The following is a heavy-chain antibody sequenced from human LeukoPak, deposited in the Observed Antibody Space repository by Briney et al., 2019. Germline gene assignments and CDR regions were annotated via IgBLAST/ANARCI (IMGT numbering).Heavy chain of an antibody. J-gene: IGHJ4*02. D-gene: IGHD2-21*01. CDR2: ITSSSTYT. CDR3: AKAPVTTCRGAYCYPFDY. V-gene: IGHV3-21*04. CDR1: GFSFSSYN. Sequence: PGGSLRLSCAASGFSFSSYNMNWVRQTPGKGLEWVSSITSSSTYTFYADSVKGRFTISRDSSKNTLFLQMNRLRPEDAAVYYCAKAPVTTCRGAYCYPFDYWGQGTLVTVSS.